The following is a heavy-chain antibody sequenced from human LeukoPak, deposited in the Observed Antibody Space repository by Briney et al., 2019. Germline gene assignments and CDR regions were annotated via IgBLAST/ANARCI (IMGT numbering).Heavy chain of an antibody. CDR2: INPNSGGT. J-gene: IGHJ4*02. Sequence: GASVKVSCKASGYTFTGYYMHWVRQAPGQGVEWMGWINPNSGGTNYAQKFQGRVTMTRDTSISTAYMELSKLRSDDTAVYYCARGNLLRSAPIYFDYWGQGTLVTVSS. V-gene: IGHV1-2*02. D-gene: IGHD3-9*01. CDR3: ARGNLLRSAPIYFDY. CDR1: GYTFTGYY.